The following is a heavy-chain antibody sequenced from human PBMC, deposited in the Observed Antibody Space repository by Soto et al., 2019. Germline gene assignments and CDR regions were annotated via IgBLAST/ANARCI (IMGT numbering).Heavy chain of an antibody. CDR2: INPSGGST. CDR3: AREGGDGSLDG. Sequence: QVQLVQSGAEGKKPGASVKVSCKASGYTFTSYYMHWVRQAPGKGLEWRGIINPSGGSTSYAQKFQGRVTMTRDTSTSTVYMELSSLRSEDTAVYYCAREGGDGSLDGWGQGTLVTVSS. V-gene: IGHV1-46*03. D-gene: IGHD2-21*01. CDR1: GYTFTSYY. J-gene: IGHJ4*02.